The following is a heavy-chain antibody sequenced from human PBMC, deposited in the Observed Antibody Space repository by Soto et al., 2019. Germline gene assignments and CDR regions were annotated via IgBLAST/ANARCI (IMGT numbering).Heavy chain of an antibody. CDR3: ARGVTIFGVVTHFDY. Sequence: PSETLSLTCAVSGFAISSGSYWDWIRQPSGKGLEWIASIYHGGNTYYNPSLRSRVTISVDTSRNQFSLKLSSVTAADTAVYYCARGVTIFGVVTHFDYWGQGTLVTVSS. CDR2: IYHGGNT. CDR1: GFAISSGSY. V-gene: IGHV4-38-2*01. D-gene: IGHD3-3*01. J-gene: IGHJ4*02.